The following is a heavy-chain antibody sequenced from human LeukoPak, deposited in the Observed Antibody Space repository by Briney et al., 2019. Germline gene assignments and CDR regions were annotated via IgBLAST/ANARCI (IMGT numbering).Heavy chain of an antibody. CDR3: ASTPLEMATILTGAFDI. D-gene: IGHD5-12*01. Sequence: RASVQVSCKASGYTFSDYYIHWVRQAPGQGLEWMGCINPNSGGTHYALTFQGRVTMTRDTSISTAYMELSSLRSDDTAVYYCASTPLEMATILTGAFDIWGQGTMVTVSS. CDR2: INPNSGGT. J-gene: IGHJ3*02. V-gene: IGHV1-2*02. CDR1: GYTFSDYY.